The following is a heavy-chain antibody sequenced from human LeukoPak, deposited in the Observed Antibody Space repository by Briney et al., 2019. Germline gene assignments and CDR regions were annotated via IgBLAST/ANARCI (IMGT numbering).Heavy chain of an antibody. J-gene: IGHJ3*02. CDR2: INPNSGGT. Sequence: GASVKVSCKASGYTFTGYYMHWVRQAPGQGLEWMGWINPNSGGTNYAQKFQGRVTMTRDTSISTAYMELSRLRSDDTAVYYCARGRKTLSRLRLGELSLLGAFDIWGQGTMVTVSS. CDR3: ARGRKTLSRLRLGELSLLGAFDI. CDR1: GYTFTGYY. D-gene: IGHD3-16*02. V-gene: IGHV1-2*02.